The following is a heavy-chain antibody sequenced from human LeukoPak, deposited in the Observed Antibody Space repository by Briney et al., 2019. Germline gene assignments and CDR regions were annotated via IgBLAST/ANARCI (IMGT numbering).Heavy chain of an antibody. CDR1: GFTFGSFT. CDR2: LRGTDTNT. J-gene: IGHJ6*02. Sequence: GGSLRLSCAASGFTFGSFTMSWVRQAPGRSLEWVSALRGTDTNTYYADSVRGRFTTSRDNSNNTLFLQMNGLRAEDTAVYYCAKAGFYYGSGNMSPLGIGYFTMDVWGQGTTVTVSS. V-gene: IGHV3-23*01. CDR3: AKAGFYYGSGNMSPLGIGYFTMDV. D-gene: IGHD3-10*01.